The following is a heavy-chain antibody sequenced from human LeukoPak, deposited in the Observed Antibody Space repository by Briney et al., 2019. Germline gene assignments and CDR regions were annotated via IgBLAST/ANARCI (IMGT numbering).Heavy chain of an antibody. CDR3: ARLGFSNSGSYLAPSDY. D-gene: IGHD1-26*01. V-gene: IGHV4-59*08. Sequence: PSETLSLTCTVSGGSISSYYWSWIRQPPGKGLEWIGYIYYSGSTNYNPSLKSRVTISVDTSKNQFPLKLSSVTAADTAVYYCARLGFSNSGSYLAPSDYWGQGTLVTVSS. CDR2: IYYSGST. CDR1: GGSISSYY. J-gene: IGHJ4*02.